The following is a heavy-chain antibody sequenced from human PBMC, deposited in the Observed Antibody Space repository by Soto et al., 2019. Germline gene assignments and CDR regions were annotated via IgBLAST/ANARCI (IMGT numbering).Heavy chain of an antibody. CDR3: ARDGGRHSGGIDY. J-gene: IGHJ4*02. V-gene: IGHV1-69*01. CDR2: IIPIFGTA. D-gene: IGHD1-26*01. Sequence: QVQLVQSGAEVKKPGSSVKVSCKASGGTFSSYSINWVRQAPGQGLEWMGEIIPIFGTANYAQKFQGRVTTTADESTSXAYXXXXXXXSEXXAVYYCARDGGRHSGGIDYWGQGTLVTV. CDR1: GGTFSSYS.